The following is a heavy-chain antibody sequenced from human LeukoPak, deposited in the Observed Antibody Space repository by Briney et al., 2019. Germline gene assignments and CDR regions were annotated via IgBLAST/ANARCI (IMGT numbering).Heavy chain of an antibody. V-gene: IGHV3-30*04. CDR3: ARDTGYSSPFDY. Sequence: PGGSLRLSCAASGFTFSSYAMHWVRQAPGKGLEWVAVISYDGSNKYYADSVKGRFTISRDNAKNSLYLQMNSLRAEDTAVYYCARDTGYSSPFDYWGQGTLVTVSS. D-gene: IGHD6-19*01. CDR1: GFTFSSYA. CDR2: ISYDGSNK. J-gene: IGHJ4*02.